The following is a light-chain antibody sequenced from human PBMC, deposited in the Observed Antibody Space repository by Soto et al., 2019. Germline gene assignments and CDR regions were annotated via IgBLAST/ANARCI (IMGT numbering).Light chain of an antibody. CDR2: KAS. V-gene: IGKV1-5*03. Sequence: DIQMTQSPSTLSASVGDRVTITCRASQSISSWLDWYQQKPGKAPKLLIYKASSLESGVPSRFSGSGSGTEFTLTISSLQPDDFATYYCQQYNSYPTSGQGTRLEIK. J-gene: IGKJ5*01. CDR3: QQYNSYPT. CDR1: QSISSW.